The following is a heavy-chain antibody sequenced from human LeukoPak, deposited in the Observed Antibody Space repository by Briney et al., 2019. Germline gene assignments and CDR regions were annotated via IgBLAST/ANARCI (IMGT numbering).Heavy chain of an antibody. V-gene: IGHV3-23*01. D-gene: IGHD3-10*01. CDR3: ATEVGFGEYNWFDP. Sequence: GGSLRLSCAASGFTFSSYAMSWVRQAPGKGLEWVSAISGSGGSTYYADSVKGRFTISRDNAKNSLYLQTNSLRAEDTAVYYCATEVGFGEYNWFDPWGQGTLVTVSS. CDR1: GFTFSSYA. J-gene: IGHJ5*02. CDR2: ISGSGGST.